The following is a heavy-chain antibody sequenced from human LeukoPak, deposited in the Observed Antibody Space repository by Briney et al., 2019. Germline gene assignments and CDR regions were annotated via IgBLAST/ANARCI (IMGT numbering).Heavy chain of an antibody. V-gene: IGHV3-30*18. Sequence: GSLSLSCAAPGFTFSNYAMHRVRQAPGKGLEWVAVISYDGSNKYYADSVKGRFTISRDNSKNTLYLQMNSLRPEDTAVYYCAKDLAAAGCDYWGQGTLVTVSS. CDR3: AKDLAAAGCDY. CDR1: GFTFSNYA. CDR2: ISYDGSNK. J-gene: IGHJ4*02. D-gene: IGHD6-13*01.